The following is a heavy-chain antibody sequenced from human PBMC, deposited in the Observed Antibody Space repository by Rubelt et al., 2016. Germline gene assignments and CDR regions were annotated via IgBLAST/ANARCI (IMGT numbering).Heavy chain of an antibody. CDR2: LYSGGST. V-gene: IGHV3-66*02. CDR3: AKNGENYDSSSLGDY. CDR1: GFSFSDYY. J-gene: IGHJ4*02. D-gene: IGHD3-22*01. Sequence: VHLVESGGGLVRPGGPLRLSCEASGFSFSDYYMSWIRQAPGKGLEWVSVLYSGGSTYYADSVKGRFTISRDNSKNTLYLQMNSLRAEDTAVYYCAKNGENYDSSSLGDYWGQGTLVTVSS.